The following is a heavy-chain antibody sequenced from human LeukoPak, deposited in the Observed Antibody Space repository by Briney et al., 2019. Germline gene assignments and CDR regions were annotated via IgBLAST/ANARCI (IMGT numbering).Heavy chain of an antibody. V-gene: IGHV4-39*01. J-gene: IGHJ4*02. Sequence: SETLSLTCTVSGGSMNNIYYGGWIRRPPGKGLGWTGNICCSGIPYYNPFLRSRVTITIDTSKSQFYLKLTSVTAADTAVYYCARQSFAPFQVGPETPIESWGQGTLVTVSS. D-gene: IGHD1-26*01. CDR3: ARQSFAPFQVGPETPIES. CDR2: ICCSGIP. CDR1: GGSMNNIYY.